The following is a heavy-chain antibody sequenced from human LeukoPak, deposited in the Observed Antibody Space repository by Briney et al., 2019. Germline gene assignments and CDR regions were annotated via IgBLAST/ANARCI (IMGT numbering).Heavy chain of an antibody. D-gene: IGHD6-19*01. CDR1: GYSFTNYW. V-gene: IGHV5-51*01. CDR2: IYPGDSDT. J-gene: IGHJ5*02. CDR3: ARISGYSSGWYPGWFDP. Sequence: GESLKISCKGSGYSFTNYWIGWVRQMPGKGLEWMGIIYPGDSDTRYSPSFQGQVTISADKSISTAYLQWSSLKASDTAMYYCARISGYSSGWYPGWFDPWGQGTLVTVSS.